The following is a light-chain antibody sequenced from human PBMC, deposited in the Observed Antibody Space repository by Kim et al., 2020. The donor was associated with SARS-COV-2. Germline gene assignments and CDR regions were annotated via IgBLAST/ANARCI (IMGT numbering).Light chain of an antibody. V-gene: IGLV3-1*01. J-gene: IGLJ3*02. CDR3: QAWDSNTAV. CDR1: KLGHKY. Sequence: SYELTQPPSVSVSPGQTATIPCSGDKLGHKYACWYQQKPGQSPVLVIYQDTKRPSGIPERFSGSNSGNTANLTISGTQAMDEADYYCQAWDSNTAVFGGGTKLTVL. CDR2: QDT.